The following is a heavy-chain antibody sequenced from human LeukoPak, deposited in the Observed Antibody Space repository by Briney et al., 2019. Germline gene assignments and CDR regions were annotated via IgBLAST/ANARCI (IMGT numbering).Heavy chain of an antibody. CDR2: INPSGGST. D-gene: IGHD5-12*01. J-gene: IGHJ4*02. CDR1: GYTFTSYY. Sequence: ASVKVSSKASGYTFTSYYMHWVRQAPGQGLEWMGIINPSGGSTSYAQKFQGRVTMTRDASTSTVYMELSSLRSEDTAVYYCARDPGSGSLFDYWGQGTLVTVSS. V-gene: IGHV1-46*01. CDR3: ARDPGSGSLFDY.